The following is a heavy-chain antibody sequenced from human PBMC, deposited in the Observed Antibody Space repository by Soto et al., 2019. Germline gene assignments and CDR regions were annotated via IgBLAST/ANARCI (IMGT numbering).Heavy chain of an antibody. Sequence: QVQLVQSGAEVKKPGSSVKVSCKASGVTFSSYAISWVRQAPGQGLEWMGGIIPIFGTANYAQKFQGRVTITADESTSTAYMDLSSLRSEDTAVYYCASGYDFWSGYHYFDYWGQGTLVTVSS. CDR3: ASGYDFWSGYHYFDY. CDR2: IIPIFGTA. D-gene: IGHD3-3*01. V-gene: IGHV1-69*01. J-gene: IGHJ4*02. CDR1: GVTFSSYA.